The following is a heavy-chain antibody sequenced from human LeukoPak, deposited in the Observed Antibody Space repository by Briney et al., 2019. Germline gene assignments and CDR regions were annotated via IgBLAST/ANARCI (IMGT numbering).Heavy chain of an antibody. V-gene: IGHV5-51*04. D-gene: IGHD4-23*01. Sequence: GESLKISSKGSGYSLTSYWIAWVRQMPGKGLEWMGIIYPGDSDTRYSPSFQGQVTISADKPISTAYLQWSSLKTSDTAMYYCVRRRGNSYFDYWGQGTLVTVSP. CDR3: VRRRGNSYFDY. CDR2: IYPGDSDT. J-gene: IGHJ4*02. CDR1: GYSLTSYW.